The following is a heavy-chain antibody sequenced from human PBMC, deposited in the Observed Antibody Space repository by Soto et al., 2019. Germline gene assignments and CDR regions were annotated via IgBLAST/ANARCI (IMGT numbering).Heavy chain of an antibody. D-gene: IGHD1-1*01. CDR2: IYWDDDK. CDR3: AHKANWKDGTGSFHQ. Sequence: SGPTLVNPTQTLTLTCAFSGFSLPTTGVGVGWIRQPPGKALEWLALIYWDDDKRYSPSLRSRLTVTKDTSKNQVVLTVTNMDPVDTGTYYCAHKANWKDGTGSFHQWGQGILVTVSS. CDR1: GFSLPTTGVG. J-gene: IGHJ4*02. V-gene: IGHV2-5*02.